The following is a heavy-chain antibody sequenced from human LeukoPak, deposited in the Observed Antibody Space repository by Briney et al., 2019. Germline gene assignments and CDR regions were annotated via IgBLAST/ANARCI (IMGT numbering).Heavy chain of an antibody. CDR1: GFTFSSYA. V-gene: IGHV3-7*01. Sequence: GRSLRLSCAASGFTFSSYAMHWVRQVPGKGLEWVANIKQDGSEKYYVDSVKGRFTISRDNAKNSLYLQMNSLRAEDTAVYFCGRDLRFTTMVRGVISPSSYYYMDVWGKGTTVTVSS. J-gene: IGHJ6*03. D-gene: IGHD3-10*01. CDR3: GRDLRFTTMVRGVISPSSYYYMDV. CDR2: IKQDGSEK.